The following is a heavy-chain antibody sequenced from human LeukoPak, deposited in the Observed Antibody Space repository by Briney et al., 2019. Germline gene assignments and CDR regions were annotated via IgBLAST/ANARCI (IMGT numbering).Heavy chain of an antibody. Sequence: GGTLRLSCATSGFTFSSYWMSWVRQAPGKGLEWVANIKQDGSEKYYVDSVKGRFTISRDNAKNSLYLQMNSLRAEDTAVYYCAELGITMIGGVWGKGTTVTISS. CDR1: GFTFSSYW. CDR3: AELGITMIGGV. D-gene: IGHD3-10*02. CDR2: IKQDGSEK. V-gene: IGHV3-7*01. J-gene: IGHJ6*04.